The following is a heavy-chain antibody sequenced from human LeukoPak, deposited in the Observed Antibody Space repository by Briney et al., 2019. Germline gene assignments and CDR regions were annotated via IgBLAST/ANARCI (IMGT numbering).Heavy chain of an antibody. CDR1: GFTFSSYS. J-gene: IGHJ4*02. V-gene: IGHV3-21*01. Sequence: GGSLRLSCAASGFTFSSYSMNWVRQAPGKGLEWVSSISSSSSYIYYAESVKGRFTISRDNAKNSLYLQMNSLRAEDTAVYYCARDKGQWLELHFDYWGQGTLVTVSS. CDR3: ARDKGQWLELHFDY. CDR2: ISSSSSYI. D-gene: IGHD6-19*01.